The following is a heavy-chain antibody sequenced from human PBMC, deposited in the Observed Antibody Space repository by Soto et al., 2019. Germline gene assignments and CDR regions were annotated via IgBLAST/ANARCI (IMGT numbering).Heavy chain of an antibody. CDR3: AKDLYSGDWYGLSDY. D-gene: IGHD6-19*01. CDR1: GFTFRSYA. J-gene: IGHJ4*02. Sequence: PGGSLRLSCAASGFTFRSYAMSWVRQAPGRGLEWVSAISDSGYSTYYADSVKGRFTISRDNSKNMLSLQMNSLRAEDTAVYYCAKDLYSGDWYGLSDYWGQGTLVTVSS. V-gene: IGHV3-23*01. CDR2: ISDSGYST.